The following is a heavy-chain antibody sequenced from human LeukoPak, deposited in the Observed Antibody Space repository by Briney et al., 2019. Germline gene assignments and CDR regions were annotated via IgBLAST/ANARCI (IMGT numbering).Heavy chain of an antibody. CDR1: GVSFSSDIYY. CDR2: MHHSGGT. V-gene: IGHV4-61*01. D-gene: IGHD1-26*01. J-gene: IGHJ4*02. Sequence: SQTLSLTCTVSGVSFSSDIYYWSWIRQAPGKGLGAIGYMHHSGGTYYSPSFRSRLTISVDTSKNQFSLHLRSGTAADTAVYYCARIRVGATFDFWGQGTLVSVSS. CDR3: ARIRVGATFDF.